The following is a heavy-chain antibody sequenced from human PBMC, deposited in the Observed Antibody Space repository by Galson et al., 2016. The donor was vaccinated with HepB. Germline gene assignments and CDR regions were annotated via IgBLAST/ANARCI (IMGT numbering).Heavy chain of an antibody. CDR1: GFTVSSNC. J-gene: IGHJ6*02. CDR3: AREPPGVPDFALDV. Sequence: SLRISCAGSGFTVSSNCMSCVRQAPGKGLERVSLICDGGSAYYPDLGKARFTISRDNAKNTLYLQMNTLSPEDTAVYCCAREPPGVPDFALDVWGQGTTVTVSS. CDR2: ICDGGSA. D-gene: IGHD3-10*01. V-gene: IGHV3-66*01.